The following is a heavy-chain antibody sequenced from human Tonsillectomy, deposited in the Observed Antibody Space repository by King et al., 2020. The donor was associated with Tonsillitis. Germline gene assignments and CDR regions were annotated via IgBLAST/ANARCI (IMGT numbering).Heavy chain of an antibody. D-gene: IGHD2-2*02. CDR2: IYHSGNT. J-gene: IGHJ4*02. V-gene: IGHV4-38-2*02. CDR1: GYSISSGYY. CDR3: ARVEYTGSSPSMDY. Sequence: VQLQESGPGLVKPSETLSLNCSVSGYSISSGYYWGWIRQPPGKGLEWIGSIYHSGNTYYNPSLKSRVTISVDTSKNQFSLKLTSVTAADTALYYCARVEYTGSSPSMDYWGQGTLVTVSS.